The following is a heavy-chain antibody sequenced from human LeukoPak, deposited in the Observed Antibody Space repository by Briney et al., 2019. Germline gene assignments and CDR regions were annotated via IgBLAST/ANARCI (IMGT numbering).Heavy chain of an antibody. CDR1: GFTFSSYG. CDR3: AKDPMVRGVIEYNWFDP. D-gene: IGHD3-10*01. Sequence: PGRSLRLSCAASGFTFSSYGMHWVRQAPGKGLEWVAVIWYDGSNKYYADSVKGRFTISRDNAKNSLYLQMNSLRAEDTALYYCAKDPMVRGVIEYNWFDPWGQGTLVTVSS. V-gene: IGHV3-33*03. J-gene: IGHJ5*02. CDR2: IWYDGSNK.